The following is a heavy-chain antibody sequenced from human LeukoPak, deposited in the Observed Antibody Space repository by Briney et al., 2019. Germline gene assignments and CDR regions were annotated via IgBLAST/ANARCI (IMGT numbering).Heavy chain of an antibody. Sequence: SETLSLTCTVSGGSISRYYWSWIRQPPGKGLEWIGYIYYDGSTNYNPSLKSRDTISLDTSKNLFSLRLSSVTAADTAVYYCARPGVGSGRYGAFDIWGQGTMVTVSS. CDR1: GGSISRYY. V-gene: IGHV4-59*08. J-gene: IGHJ3*02. CDR2: IYYDGST. D-gene: IGHD5-18*01. CDR3: ARPGVGSGRYGAFDI.